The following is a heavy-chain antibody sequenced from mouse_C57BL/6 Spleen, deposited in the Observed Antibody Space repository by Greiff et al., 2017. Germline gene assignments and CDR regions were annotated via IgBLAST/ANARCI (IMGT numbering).Heavy chain of an antibody. CDR3: ARNLGGYYGWYFDV. CDR1: GFSLTSYG. J-gene: IGHJ1*03. CDR2: IWSGGST. D-gene: IGHD2-3*01. V-gene: IGHV2-2*01. Sequence: QVQLKESGPGLVQPSQSLSITCTVSGFSLTSYGVHWVRQSPGKGLEWLGVIWSGGSTDYNAAFISRLSISKDNSQSQVFFKMNSLQADDTAIYYCARNLGGYYGWYFDVWGTGTTVTVSS.